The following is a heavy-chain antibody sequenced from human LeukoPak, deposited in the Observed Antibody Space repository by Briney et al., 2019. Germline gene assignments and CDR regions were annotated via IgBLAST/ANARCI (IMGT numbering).Heavy chain of an antibody. J-gene: IGHJ4*02. V-gene: IGHV1-46*01. D-gene: IGHD6-19*01. CDR1: GYTFTNYY. Sequence: GASVTVTCKASGYTFTNYYMHWLRQAPGQGHEWMGIINPSGGGTSYAQKFQGRVTMTRDTSTSTVYMELSSLRSEDTAVYYCAREGSVAGSSSPIGYYFDYWGQGALVTVSS. CDR3: AREGSVAGSSSPIGYYFDY. CDR2: INPSGGGT.